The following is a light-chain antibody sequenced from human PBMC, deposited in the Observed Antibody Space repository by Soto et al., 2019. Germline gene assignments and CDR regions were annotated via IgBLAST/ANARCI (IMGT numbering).Light chain of an antibody. CDR1: QDISNY. CDR2: EAS. V-gene: IGKV1-33*01. J-gene: IGKJ3*01. Sequence: DIQMTQSPSSLSASVGDRVTITCQASQDISNYLNWYQQKPGQAPKLLMSEASILETGAPSRFSGSGSGTDFTFTISGLQPEDIATYYCQQYDTLPPTFGPGTKVDLK. CDR3: QQYDTLPPT.